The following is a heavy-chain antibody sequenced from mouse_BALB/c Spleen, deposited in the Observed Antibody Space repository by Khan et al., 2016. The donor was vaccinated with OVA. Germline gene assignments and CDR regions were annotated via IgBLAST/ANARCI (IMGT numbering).Heavy chain of an antibody. Sequence: QVQLKESGPGLVAPSQTLSITCTVSGFSLSSYGVHWVRQPPGKGLEWLGVIWAGGSTTHNSALMSRLSISKDNSKSQVFLKLNSLQTDDTAMYYCARAFYYVAWFAYWGQGTLVTVSA. CDR2: IWAGGST. CDR1: GFSLSSYG. CDR3: ARAFYYVAWFAY. D-gene: IGHD1-1*01. V-gene: IGHV2-9*02. J-gene: IGHJ3*01.